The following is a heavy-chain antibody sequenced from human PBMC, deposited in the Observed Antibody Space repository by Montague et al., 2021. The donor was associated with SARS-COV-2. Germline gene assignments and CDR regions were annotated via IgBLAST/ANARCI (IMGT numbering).Heavy chain of an antibody. V-gene: IGHV4-39*01. CDR1: GDSIRNSEYS. D-gene: IGHD1-14*01. CDR2: MYDGGST. Sequence: SETLSLTCTVAGDSIRNSEYSWGWVRRPPGNGLEWIGNMYDGGSTFYXPSLKSRVTIFVDTSKNQFSLKLSSVTPADTAVYYCATRTRYPQNDFGFWGQGTLVTVSS. CDR3: ATRTRYPQNDFGF. J-gene: IGHJ4*02.